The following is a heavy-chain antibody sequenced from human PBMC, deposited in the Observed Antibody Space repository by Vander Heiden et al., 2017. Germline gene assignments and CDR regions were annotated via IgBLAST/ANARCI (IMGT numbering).Heavy chain of an antibody. CDR2: ISTTGDTT. V-gene: IGHV3-23*04. CDR1: GFTFNNHA. J-gene: IGHJ2*01. D-gene: IGHD2-15*01. CDR3: VKDSWWLTL. Sequence: EVQLVQSGGGLVQPGGSLRLSWAAAGFTFNNHAMTWVRQAPGKGLEWVSTISTTGDTTYYADSVKGRFTMSRDNSKNTLYLQMSSLRVEDTAVYFCVKDSWWLTLWGHGPLVTLSS.